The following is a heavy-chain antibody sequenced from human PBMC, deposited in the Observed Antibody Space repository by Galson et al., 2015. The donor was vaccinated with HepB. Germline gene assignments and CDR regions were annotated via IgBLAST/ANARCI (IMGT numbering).Heavy chain of an antibody. D-gene: IGHD4-23*01. J-gene: IGHJ4*02. CDR1: GFSLSNARMG. CDR2: IFSNDEK. CDR3: ARIRRILGTTVVTHVDY. Sequence: PALVKPTQTLTLTCTVSGFSLSNARMGVSWIRQPPGKALEWLAHIFSNDEKSYSTSLKSRLTLSKDTSKSQVVLTMTNMDPVDTATYYCARIRRILGTTVVTHVDYWGQGTLVTVSS. V-gene: IGHV2-26*01.